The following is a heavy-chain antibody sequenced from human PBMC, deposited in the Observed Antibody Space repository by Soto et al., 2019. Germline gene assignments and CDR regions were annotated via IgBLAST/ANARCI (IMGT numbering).Heavy chain of an antibody. CDR2: IKYDGSEK. CDR3: ASSPHKDSRPDY. V-gene: IGHV3-7*03. CDR1: RITFSGNW. J-gene: IGHJ4*02. Sequence: GGSLRLSSAASRITFSGNWMSWVRQAAGRGLEWMATIKYDGSEKYYVDAVKGRLTISRDNAKISLYLQMNSRRAEDTAVYYCASSPHKDSRPDYWGQGTLVTVSS. D-gene: IGHD3-22*01.